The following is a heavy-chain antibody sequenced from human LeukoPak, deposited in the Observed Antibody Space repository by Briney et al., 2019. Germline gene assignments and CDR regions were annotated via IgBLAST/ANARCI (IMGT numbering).Heavy chain of an antibody. D-gene: IGHD2-15*01. J-gene: IGHJ6*03. CDR3: ARYCSGGSCYPYYYYMDV. Sequence: GGSLRLSCAASGFTLSSYEMNWVRQAPGKGLEWVSYISSSGSTIYYADSVKGRFTISRDNAKNSLYLQMNSLRAEDTAVYYCARYCSGGSCYPYYYYMDVWGKGTTVTVSS. CDR2: ISSSGSTI. V-gene: IGHV3-48*03. CDR1: GFTLSSYE.